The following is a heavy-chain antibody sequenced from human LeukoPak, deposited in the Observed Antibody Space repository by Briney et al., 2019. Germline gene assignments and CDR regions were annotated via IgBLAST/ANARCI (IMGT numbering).Heavy chain of an antibody. D-gene: IGHD4-17*01. V-gene: IGHV3-21*01. J-gene: IGHJ4*02. Sequence: GGSLRLSCAASGFTFTSYSMNWVRQAPGKGLEWVSSISSCSSYIYYADSVKGRFTISRDNAKNSLYLQMNSLRAEDTAVYYCARDQYGDYGFDYWGQGTLVTVSS. CDR3: ARDQYGDYGFDY. CDR1: GFTFTSYS. CDR2: ISSCSSYI.